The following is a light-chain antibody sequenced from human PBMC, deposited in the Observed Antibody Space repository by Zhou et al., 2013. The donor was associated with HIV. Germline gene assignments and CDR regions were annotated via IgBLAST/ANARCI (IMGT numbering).Light chain of an antibody. CDR2: AAS. CDR3: QQANSFPWT. V-gene: IGKV1-12*02. Sequence: DIQMTQSPSSLSASVGDRVTITCQASQDIRNFLNWYQQKPGKAPKLLIYAASTLQSGVPSRFSGSGSGTEFTLTISSLQPEDFATYYCQQANSFPWTFGQGTKVEV. J-gene: IGKJ1*01. CDR1: QDIRNF.